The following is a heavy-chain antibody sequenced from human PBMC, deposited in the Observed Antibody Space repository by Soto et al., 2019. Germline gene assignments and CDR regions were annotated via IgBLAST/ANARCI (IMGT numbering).Heavy chain of an antibody. V-gene: IGHV1-69*13. Sequence: ASVKVSCKASGGTFSSYAISWVRQAPGQGLEWMGGIIPIFGTANYAQKFQGRVTITADESTSTAYMELSSLRSEDTAVYYCARGATVRGVIYYFDYWGQGTLVTVSS. CDR3: ARGATVRGVIYYFDY. CDR2: IIPIFGTA. CDR1: GGTFSSYA. J-gene: IGHJ4*02. D-gene: IGHD3-10*01.